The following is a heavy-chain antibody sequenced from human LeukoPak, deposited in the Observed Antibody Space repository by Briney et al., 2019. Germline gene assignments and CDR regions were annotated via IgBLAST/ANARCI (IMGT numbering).Heavy chain of an antibody. CDR2: ISWNSGSI. J-gene: IGHJ4*02. CDR1: GFTFDYYA. Sequence: PGRSLRLSCAASGFTFDYYAMHWVRHAPGKGLEWVSGISWNSGSIGYADSVKGRFTISRDNAKNSLYLQMNSLRAEDTALYYCAKDKTLAAAGTHFLAHYWGQGTLVTVSS. V-gene: IGHV3-9*01. CDR3: AKDKTLAAAGTHFLAHY. D-gene: IGHD6-13*01.